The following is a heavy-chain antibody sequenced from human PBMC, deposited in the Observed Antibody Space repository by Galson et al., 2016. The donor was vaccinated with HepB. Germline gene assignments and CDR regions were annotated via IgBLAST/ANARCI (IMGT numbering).Heavy chain of an antibody. CDR2: IIPVSRTP. CDR1: GGTFSNYR. J-gene: IGHJ4*02. Sequence: SVKVSCKAPGGTFSNYRIDWVRQAPGQGLEWMGGIIPVSRTPNYAQKFQVRVTITADESTSSSYMEVSSLKSEDTAVYYCARGGPSNQALLFPEPLRTWGQGTLVTVSS. CDR3: ARGGPSNQALLFPEPLRT. V-gene: IGHV1-69*13. D-gene: IGHD2-21*02.